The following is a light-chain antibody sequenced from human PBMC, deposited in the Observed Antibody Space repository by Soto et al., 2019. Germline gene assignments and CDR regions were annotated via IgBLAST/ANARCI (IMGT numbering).Light chain of an antibody. Sequence: LTQPASVSGSPGQSITISCTGTSSGIGGYPYVSWYQQHPGKAPKLMIYDVDNRPSGVSNRFSGSKSGNTASLTISGLQAEDEADYYCTSYTSSSTLDVFGTGTKVTVL. CDR1: SSGIGGYPY. V-gene: IGLV2-14*01. CDR3: TSYTSSSTLDV. J-gene: IGLJ1*01. CDR2: DVD.